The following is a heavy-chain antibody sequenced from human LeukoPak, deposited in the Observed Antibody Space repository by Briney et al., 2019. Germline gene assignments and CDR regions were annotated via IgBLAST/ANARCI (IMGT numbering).Heavy chain of an antibody. D-gene: IGHD6-19*01. J-gene: IGHJ6*02. CDR1: GYTFTSYG. CDR3: ARDLGIAVAGTYAGKYEYYYYGMDV. Sequence: ASVNVSCKASGYTFTSYGISWVRQAPGQGLEWMGWISAYNGNTNYAQKLQGRVTMTTDTSTSTAYMELRSLRSDDTAVYYCARDLGIAVAGTYAGKYEYYYYGMDVWGQGTTVTVSS. CDR2: ISAYNGNT. V-gene: IGHV1-18*01.